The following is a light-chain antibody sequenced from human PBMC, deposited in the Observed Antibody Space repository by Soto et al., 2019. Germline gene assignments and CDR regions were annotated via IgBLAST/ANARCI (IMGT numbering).Light chain of an antibody. CDR3: CSYAGSYV. V-gene: IGLV2-23*01. Sequence: QSVLTQPASVSGSPGQSITISCSGTNTDIDNYNFVSWYQQHPGQAPKLIIYEGSKRPSGVSNRFSGSKSGNTASLTISGLQAEDEADYYCCSYAGSYVFGTGTKVTVL. J-gene: IGLJ1*01. CDR2: EGS. CDR1: NTDIDNYNF.